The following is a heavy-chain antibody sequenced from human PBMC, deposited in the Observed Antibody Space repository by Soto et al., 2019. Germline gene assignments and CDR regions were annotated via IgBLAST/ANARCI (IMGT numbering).Heavy chain of an antibody. CDR3: ARGGGVAARTFAY. CDR2: IYFSGST. CDR1: GGSISSDY. Sequence: SETLSLTCTVSGGSISSDYWSWVRQPPGKGLEWIGYIYFSGSTNYNPSLESRVTISLDASKTQFSLKLRSLTTADTAVYYWARGGGVAARTFAYWGQGTLVTVSS. V-gene: IGHV4-59*01. J-gene: IGHJ4*02. D-gene: IGHD6-6*01.